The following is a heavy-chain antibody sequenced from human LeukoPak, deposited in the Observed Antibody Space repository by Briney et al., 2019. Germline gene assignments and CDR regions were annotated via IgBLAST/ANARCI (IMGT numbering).Heavy chain of an antibody. CDR2: IYPGDSDT. D-gene: IGHD4-17*01. J-gene: IGHJ4*02. CDR1: GSGFTSYW. V-gene: IGHV5-51*01. Sequence: GGSLQISCKGAGSGFTSYWIGWGRPMTGKGGGWMGIIYPGDSDTRYSPSFQGQVTISDDKSITTAYLQWSSLKASDTAMYYCARPYGGGSVDYWGQGTLVTVSS. CDR3: ARPYGGGSVDY.